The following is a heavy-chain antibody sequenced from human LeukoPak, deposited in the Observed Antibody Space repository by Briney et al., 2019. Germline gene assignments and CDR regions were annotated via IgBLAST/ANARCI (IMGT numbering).Heavy chain of an antibody. J-gene: IGHJ4*02. CDR3: AREGYGDGTR. CDR1: VYTFTVYY. Sequence: ASETVSYTPSVYTFTVYYMHWVRQAPRQGREWMGWINPNSGGTHYAHKFQGRVTLTRDTSISTDYTELSRLRYADTALYSCAREGYGDGTRWGQGTLVTVSS. D-gene: IGHD4-17*01. V-gene: IGHV1-2*02. CDR2: INPNSGGT.